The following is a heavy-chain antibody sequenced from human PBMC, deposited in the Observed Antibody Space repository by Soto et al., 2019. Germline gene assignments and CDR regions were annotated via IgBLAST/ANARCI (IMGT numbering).Heavy chain of an antibody. J-gene: IGHJ4*02. D-gene: IGHD6-19*01. CDR2: IYNSGST. CDR1: GGSISRYY. CDR3: ARLSGGRAVAEFEY. V-gene: IGHV4-59*08. Sequence: SETLSLTCTVSGGSISRYYWSWIRQPPGKGLEWIGYIYNSGSTNYNPSLKSRVTISVDTSKNLFSLKLSSVTAADTAVYYCARLSGGRAVAEFEYWGQGTLVTVSS.